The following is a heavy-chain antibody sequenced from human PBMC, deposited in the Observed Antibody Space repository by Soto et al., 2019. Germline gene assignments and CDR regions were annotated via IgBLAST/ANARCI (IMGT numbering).Heavy chain of an antibody. CDR3: ARYSIAARRGIDY. J-gene: IGHJ4*02. V-gene: IGHV4-59*12. D-gene: IGHD6-6*01. CDR2: IYHSGST. CDR1: GGSISSYY. Sequence: SETLSLTCTVSGGSISSYYWSWIRQPPGKGLEWIGYIYHSGSTNYNPSLKSRVTISVDRSKNQFSLKLSSVTAADTAVYYCARYSIAARRGIDYWGQGTLVTVSS.